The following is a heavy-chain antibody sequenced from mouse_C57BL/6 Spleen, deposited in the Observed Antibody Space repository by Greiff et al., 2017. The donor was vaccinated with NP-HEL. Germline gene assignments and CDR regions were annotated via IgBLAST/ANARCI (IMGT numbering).Heavy chain of an antibody. D-gene: IGHD1-1*01. J-gene: IGHJ4*01. Sequence: EVKLLESGGGLVQPGGSLKLSCAASGIAFSRYWMSWVRRAPGKGLEWIGEINPDSSTINYAPSLKDKFIISRDNAKNTLYLQMSKVRSEDTALYYCARHYCGSSYYAMDYWGQGTSVTVSS. CDR3: ARHYCGSSYYAMDY. CDR1: GIAFSRYW. CDR2: INPDSSTI. V-gene: IGHV4-1*01.